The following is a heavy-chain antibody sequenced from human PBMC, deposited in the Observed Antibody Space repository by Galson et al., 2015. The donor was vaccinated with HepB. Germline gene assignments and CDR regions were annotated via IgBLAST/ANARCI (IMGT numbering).Heavy chain of an antibody. CDR3: AKGAIEYYDFWSGYYNWFDP. Sequence: SLRLSCAASGFTFSSYGMHWVRQAPGKGLEWVAVISYDGSNKYYADSVKGRFTISRDNSKNTLYLQMNSLRAEDTAVYYCAKGAIEYYDFWSGYYNWFDPWGQGTLVTVSS. D-gene: IGHD3-3*01. J-gene: IGHJ5*02. CDR1: GFTFSSYG. CDR2: ISYDGSNK. V-gene: IGHV3-30*18.